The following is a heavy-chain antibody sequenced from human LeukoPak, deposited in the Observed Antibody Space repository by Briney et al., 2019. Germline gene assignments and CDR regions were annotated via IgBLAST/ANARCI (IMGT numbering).Heavy chain of an antibody. CDR1: GFTFSSYA. CDR3: ARRAASSGYYFDQ. J-gene: IGHJ4*02. CDR2: ISSGGGNT. D-gene: IGHD6-19*01. Sequence: GGSLRLSCAASGFTFSSYAMTWVRQGPGKGLEWVSTISSGGGNTYNADSVKGRFTISRENSKNTLYLQMNSLRAEDTAVYYCARRAASSGYYFDQWGQGTLVTVSS. V-gene: IGHV3-23*01.